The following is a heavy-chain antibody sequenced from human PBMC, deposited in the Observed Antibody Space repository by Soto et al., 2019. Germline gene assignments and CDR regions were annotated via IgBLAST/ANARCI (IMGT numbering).Heavy chain of an antibody. CDR2: INPNSGGT. CDR3: ARDRGYDCPASYCYALSGLDV. J-gene: IGHJ6*02. Sequence: QVQLVQSGAEVKKPGASVKVSCTASGYTFIDYYMHWVRQAPGQGLEWMGWINPNSGGTHYAQKFRGRVAMTRATSISIVYMKLSRLKSDDTAMYYGARDRGYDCPASYCYALSGLDVWGQGTRVTVSS. D-gene: IGHD2-15*01. V-gene: IGHV1-2*02. CDR1: GYTFIDYY.